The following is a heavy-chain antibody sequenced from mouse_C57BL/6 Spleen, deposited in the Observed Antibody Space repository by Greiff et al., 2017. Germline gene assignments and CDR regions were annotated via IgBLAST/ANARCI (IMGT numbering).Heavy chain of an antibody. CDR3: ARSNSNWDWFAY. CDR2: INPNNGGT. D-gene: IGHD2-5*01. CDR1: GYTFTDYN. J-gene: IGHJ3*01. V-gene: IGHV1-18*01. Sequence: EVKLMESGPELVKPGASVKIPCKASGYTFTDYNMDWVKQSHGKSLEWIGDINPNNGGTIYNQKFKGKATLTVDKSSSTAYMELRSLTSEDTAVYYCARSNSNWDWFAYWGQGTLVTVSA.